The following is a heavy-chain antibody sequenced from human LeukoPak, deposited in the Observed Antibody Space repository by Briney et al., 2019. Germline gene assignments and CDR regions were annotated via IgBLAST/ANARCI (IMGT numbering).Heavy chain of an antibody. J-gene: IGHJ4*02. CDR1: GDSVARKSAA. D-gene: IGHD2-15*01. CDR3: AREGRSSWPPFDY. V-gene: IGHV6-1*01. CDR2: TYYRSRWYN. Sequence: SQTLSLTCAISGDSVARKSAAWNWIRQSPSRGLEWLGRTYYRSRWYNDYAVSVKSRITINPDTSKNQFSLQLNSVTPEDAAVYYCAREGRSSWPPFDYWGQGTLVTVSS.